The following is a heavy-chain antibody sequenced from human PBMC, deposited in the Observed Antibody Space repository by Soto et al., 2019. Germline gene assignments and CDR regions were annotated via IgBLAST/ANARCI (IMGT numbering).Heavy chain of an antibody. CDR3: ASRLAARHEDPFDY. J-gene: IGHJ4*02. Sequence: ASVKVSCKTSGGTFSTYTITWVRQAPGQGLEWMGRIIPLLGVPNNAQKFQGRVTMTRDTSTSTVYMELSSLRSEDTAVYYCASRLAARHEDPFDYWGQGTLVTVSS. CDR1: GGTFSTYT. CDR2: IIPLLGVP. D-gene: IGHD6-6*01. V-gene: IGHV1-69*02.